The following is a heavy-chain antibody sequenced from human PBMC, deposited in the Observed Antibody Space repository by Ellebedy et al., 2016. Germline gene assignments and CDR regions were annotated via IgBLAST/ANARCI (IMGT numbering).Heavy chain of an antibody. Sequence: GGSLRLXCSASGFSFSSYNMHWVRQAPGKGLEYVSGVSSNGRSTYYAGSVKGRFSISRDNSKSTLYLQMSSLRAEDTAVYYCVKDLPTTVTYTFDSWGQGTLVTVSS. CDR3: VKDLPTTVTYTFDS. D-gene: IGHD4-17*01. CDR2: VSSNGRST. J-gene: IGHJ4*02. V-gene: IGHV3-64D*06. CDR1: GFSFSSYN.